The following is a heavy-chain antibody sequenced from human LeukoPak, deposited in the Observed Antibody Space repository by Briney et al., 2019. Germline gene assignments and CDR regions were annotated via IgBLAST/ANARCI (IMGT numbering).Heavy chain of an antibody. CDR3: ARESVPAVAARRGLNY. CDR1: GYTFTGYY. CDR2: INPNSGGT. Sequence: ASVKVSCKASGYTFTGYYMHWVRQAPGQGLEWMGWINPNSGGTNYAQKFQGRVTMTRDTSISTAYMELSRLRSDDTAVYYCARESVPAVAARRGLNYWGQGTLVAVSS. J-gene: IGHJ4*02. V-gene: IGHV1-2*02. D-gene: IGHD6-6*01.